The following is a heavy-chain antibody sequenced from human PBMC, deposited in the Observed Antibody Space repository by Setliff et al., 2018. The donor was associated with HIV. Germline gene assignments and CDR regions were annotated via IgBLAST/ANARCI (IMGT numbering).Heavy chain of an antibody. D-gene: IGHD3-3*01. Sequence: LGGSLRLSCAASGFTVSTYYMSWVRQAPGKGLEWVSTIYSGGSTYHADSVKGRFTLSRDTSKNTLFLQMNSLRPEDTAVYYCARVRLYNTALDYWGQGTLVTVSS. CDR3: ARVRLYNTALDY. V-gene: IGHV3-66*02. J-gene: IGHJ4*02. CDR1: GFTVSTYY. CDR2: IYSGGST.